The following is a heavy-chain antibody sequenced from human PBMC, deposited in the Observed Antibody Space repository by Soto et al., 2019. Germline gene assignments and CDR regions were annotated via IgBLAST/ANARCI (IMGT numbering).Heavy chain of an antibody. CDR2: ISAYNGNT. J-gene: IGHJ5*02. CDR1: GYTFTSYG. CDR3: ARGAYPYDFWSGYLYNWFDP. D-gene: IGHD3-3*01. Sequence: GAAVKVSCKASGYTFTSYGISWVRQAPGQGLEWMGWISAYNGNTNYAQKLQGRVTMTTDTSTSTAYMELRSLRSDDTAVYYCARGAYPYDFWSGYLYNWFDPWGQGTLVTVSS. V-gene: IGHV1-18*01.